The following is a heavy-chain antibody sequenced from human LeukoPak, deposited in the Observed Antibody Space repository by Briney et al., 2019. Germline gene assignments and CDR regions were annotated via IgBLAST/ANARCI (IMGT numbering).Heavy chain of an antibody. D-gene: IGHD5-24*01. CDR3: ARDYSEGYPPSYYYYYMDV. J-gene: IGHJ6*03. CDR2: IYYSGST. Sequence: PSETLSLTCAVSGGSISSGDYYWSWIRQPPGKSLEWIGYIYYSGSTYYNPSLKSRVTISVDTSKNQFSLKLSSVTAADTAVYYCARDYSEGYPPSYYYYYMDVWGKGTTVTVSS. V-gene: IGHV4-30-4*08. CDR1: GGSISSGDYY.